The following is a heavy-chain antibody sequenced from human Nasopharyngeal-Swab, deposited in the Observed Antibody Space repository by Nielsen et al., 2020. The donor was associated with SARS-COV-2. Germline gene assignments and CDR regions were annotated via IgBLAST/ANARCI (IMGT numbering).Heavy chain of an antibody. Sequence: GESLKISCKGYGYIFTSYWISWVRQMPGKGLEWMGRIDPGDSYNNYSPPFQGHVTISVDKSISTAYLQWSSLKASDTAMYYCVTPLNWGQGTMVTVSS. V-gene: IGHV5-10-1*01. CDR1: GYIFTSYW. J-gene: IGHJ3*01. CDR3: VTPLN. CDR2: IDPGDSYN.